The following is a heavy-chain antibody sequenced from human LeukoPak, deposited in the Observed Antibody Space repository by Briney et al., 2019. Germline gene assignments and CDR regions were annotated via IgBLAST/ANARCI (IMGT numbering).Heavy chain of an antibody. CDR2: TNSDGSDT. CDR1: GFTFRSSW. V-gene: IGHV3-74*01. CDR3: ARVSGIAARGDLRNDY. J-gene: IGHJ4*02. D-gene: IGHD6-6*01. Sequence: GGSLRLSCAASGFTFRSSWMHWVRQAPGNGLVWVSRTNSDGSDTRYADSVKGRFTISRDNAKNTLYLQMNSLRAEDTAVYYCARVSGIAARGDLRNDYWGQGTLVTVSS.